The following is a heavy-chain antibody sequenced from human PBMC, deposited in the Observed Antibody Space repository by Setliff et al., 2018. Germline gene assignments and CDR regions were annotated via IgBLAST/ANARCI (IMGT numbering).Heavy chain of an antibody. D-gene: IGHD6-6*01. V-gene: IGHV4-61*09. Sequence: PSETLSLTCTVSGDSISSRRNYWGWFRQPAGKELEWIGQIYTSWSTSYNPSLKSRVTISVDTSKNQFSLNMISVTAADTALYYCARGRNVAARLLDSWGQGTLVTVSS. J-gene: IGHJ4*02. CDR2: IYTSWST. CDR1: GDSISSRRNY. CDR3: ARGRNVAARLLDS.